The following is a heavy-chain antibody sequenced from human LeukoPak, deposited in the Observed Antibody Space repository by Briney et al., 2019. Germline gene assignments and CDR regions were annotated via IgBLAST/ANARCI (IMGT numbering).Heavy chain of an antibody. CDR1: GFTFSSKS. CDR2: ISSDGSRK. Sequence: GGSLRLSCVASGFTFSSKSLHWVRQPPGRGLEWVSFISSDGSRKYYGDFVEGRFTVSRDNSMHTLYLQVDTLRAEDTAMYYCAKGDGSGSFLIDYRGQGTLVTVSS. D-gene: IGHD3-10*01. CDR3: AKGDGSGSFLIDY. J-gene: IGHJ4*02. V-gene: IGHV3-30-3*01.